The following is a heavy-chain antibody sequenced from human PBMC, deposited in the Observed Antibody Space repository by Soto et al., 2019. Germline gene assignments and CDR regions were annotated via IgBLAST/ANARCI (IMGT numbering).Heavy chain of an antibody. D-gene: IGHD2-8*02. J-gene: IGHJ5*02. Sequence: PGGSLRLSCAASGFTFSSYSKNWVRQAPGKGLEWVSYISSSSSTIYYADSVKGRFTISRDNAKNSVFLQMNSLRGEDTALYYCTRDLNHDTGPWGQGTQVTVSS. CDR2: ISSSSSTI. CDR1: GFTFSSYS. CDR3: TRDLNHDTGP. V-gene: IGHV3-48*04.